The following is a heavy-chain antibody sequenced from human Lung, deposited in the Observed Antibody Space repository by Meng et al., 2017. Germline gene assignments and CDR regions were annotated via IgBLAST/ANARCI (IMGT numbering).Heavy chain of an antibody. CDR2: IDPGNGNR. CDR1: GYTFTTYV. Sequence: QVHLVQSGLEVKKPGASVKVSCKASGYTFTTYVISWLRQAPGQGLEWMGWIDPGNGNRDFAEKFQDRLTMSNDTSSSTVYMELTRLTSDDTAVYYCARDRQWLFDYWGQGALVTVSS. D-gene: IGHD6-19*01. V-gene: IGHV1-18*01. J-gene: IGHJ4*02. CDR3: ARDRQWLFDY.